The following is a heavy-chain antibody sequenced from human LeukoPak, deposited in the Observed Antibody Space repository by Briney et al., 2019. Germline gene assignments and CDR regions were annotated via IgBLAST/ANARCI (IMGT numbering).Heavy chain of an antibody. J-gene: IGHJ2*01. D-gene: IGHD6-19*01. CDR3: ARSGYSSGWYWYFDL. CDR1: GYSFTSYW. V-gene: IGHV5-51*01. CDR2: IYPCDSDT. Sequence: AAFLKISCKGCGYSFTSYWICWVRQMPGKGLEWMWIIYPCDSDTRYSPSFQGQVTISADKSISTAYLQCSSLKASDTAMYYCARSGYSSGWYWYFDLWGRGTLVTVSS.